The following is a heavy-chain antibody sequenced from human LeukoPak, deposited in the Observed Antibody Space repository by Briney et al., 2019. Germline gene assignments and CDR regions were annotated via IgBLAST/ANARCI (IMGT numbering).Heavy chain of an antibody. CDR2: ISGSGGST. CDR3: AKDLRPLYYFDY. CDR1: GFTFSSYA. V-gene: IGHV3-23*01. Sequence: PGGSLRLSCAASGFTFSSYAMHWVRQAPGKGLEWVSAISGSGGSTYYADSVKGRFTIPRDNSKNTLYLQMNSLRAEDTAVYYCAKDLRPLYYFDYWGQGTLVTVSS. J-gene: IGHJ4*02.